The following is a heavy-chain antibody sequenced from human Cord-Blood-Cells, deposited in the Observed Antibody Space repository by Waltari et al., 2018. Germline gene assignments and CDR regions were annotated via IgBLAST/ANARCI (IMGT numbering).Heavy chain of an antibody. CDR2: ISYDGSNK. J-gene: IGHJ6*02. CDR1: GFTFSSYG. D-gene: IGHD4-17*01. Sequence: QVQLVESGGGVVQPGRSLRLSCAASGFTFSSYGMHWVRKAPGKGLEWVAVISYDGSNKYYADSVKGRFTISRDNSKNTLYLQMNSLRAEDTAVYYCAKNYGDYGMDVWGQGTTVTVSS. CDR3: AKNYGDYGMDV. V-gene: IGHV3-30*18.